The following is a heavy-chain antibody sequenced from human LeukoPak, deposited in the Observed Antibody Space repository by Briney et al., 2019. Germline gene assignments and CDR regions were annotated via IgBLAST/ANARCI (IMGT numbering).Heavy chain of an antibody. CDR3: ARRYRYDYGGNSLGY. CDR1: GYTFTGYY. V-gene: IGHV1-2*02. J-gene: IGHJ4*02. Sequence: ASVKVSCKASGYTFTGYYMHWVRQAPGQGLEWMRWINPNSGGTNYAQKFQGRVTMTRDTSISTAYMELSRLRSDDTAVYYCARRYRYDYGGNSLGYWGQGTLVTVSS. D-gene: IGHD4-23*01. CDR2: INPNSGGT.